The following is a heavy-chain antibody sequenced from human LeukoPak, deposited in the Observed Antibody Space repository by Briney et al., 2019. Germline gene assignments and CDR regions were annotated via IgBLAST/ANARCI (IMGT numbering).Heavy chain of an antibody. CDR2: IYYSGST. V-gene: IGHV4-59*01. D-gene: IGHD3-22*01. CDR3: ARGIDSSGYYYYYYYMDV. Sequence: SETLSLTCTVSGGSISSYYWSWIRQPPGKGLEWIGYIYYSGSTNYNPSLKSRVTISVDTSKNQFSLKLSSVTAADTAVYYCARGIDSSGYYYYYYYMDVWGKGTTVTISS. CDR1: GGSISSYY. J-gene: IGHJ6*03.